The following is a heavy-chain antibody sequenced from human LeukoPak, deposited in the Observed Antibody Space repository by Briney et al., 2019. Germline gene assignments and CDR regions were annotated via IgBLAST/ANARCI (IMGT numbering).Heavy chain of an antibody. D-gene: IGHD4-17*01. CDR3: ARLPSTTVKRDAFDI. V-gene: IGHV4-39*01. CDR1: GGSISSSSYY. J-gene: IGHJ3*02. Sequence: SETLSLTCTVSGGSISSSSYYWGWIRQPPGKGLEWIGSIYYSGSTYYNPSLNSRVTISVDTSKNQFSLKLSSVTAADTAVYYCARLPSTTVKRDAFDIWGQGTMVTVSS. CDR2: IYYSGST.